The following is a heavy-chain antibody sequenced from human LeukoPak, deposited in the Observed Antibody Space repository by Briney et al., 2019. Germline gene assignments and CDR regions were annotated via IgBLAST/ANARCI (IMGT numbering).Heavy chain of an antibody. CDR2: IYSGGFT. Sequence: GGSLRLSCAASGFTVSSNYMSWVRQAPGKGLEWVSVIYSGGFTSYADSVKGRFTISRDNSKNTLYVQMNSLRAEDTAVYYCVRDDQDGAFDIWGQGTMVTVSS. D-gene: IGHD2-2*01. J-gene: IGHJ3*02. CDR3: VRDDQDGAFDI. V-gene: IGHV3-53*01. CDR1: GFTVSSNY.